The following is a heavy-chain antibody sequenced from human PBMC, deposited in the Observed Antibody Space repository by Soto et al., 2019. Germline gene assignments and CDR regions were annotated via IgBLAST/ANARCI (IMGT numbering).Heavy chain of an antibody. V-gene: IGHV4-4*02. Sequence: QVQLQESGPGLVKPSGTLSLTCAVSGGSISSHNWWAWVRQPPGKGLEWIGEIYHSGSTNYSPSLKSRXXIXVXXSKNQFSLNLTSVTAADTAVYYCASVRLRPGGMDVWGQGTTVTVSS. J-gene: IGHJ6*02. D-gene: IGHD5-12*01. CDR1: GGSISSHNW. CDR3: ASVRLRPGGMDV. CDR2: IYHSGST.